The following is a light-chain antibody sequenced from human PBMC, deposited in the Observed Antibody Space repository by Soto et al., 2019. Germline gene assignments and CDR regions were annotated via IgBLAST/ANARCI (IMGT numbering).Light chain of an antibody. CDR1: QTINTY. Sequence: DIQMTQSPSSVSASVGDRVTITCRASQTINTYLAWYQQKPGKAPKLLIFDASSLESGVPSRFSGSGSGTEFTLIIGSLQPDDFGTYYCQQYNRYSRTFGQGTKVDIK. J-gene: IGKJ1*01. V-gene: IGKV1-5*01. CDR3: QQYNRYSRT. CDR2: DAS.